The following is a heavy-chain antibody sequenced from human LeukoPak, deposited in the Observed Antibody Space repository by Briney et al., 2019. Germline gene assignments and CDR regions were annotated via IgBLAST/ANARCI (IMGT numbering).Heavy chain of an antibody. CDR2: ISYNGIA. D-gene: IGHD5-18*01. CDR3: ARDHNLPGKQLYFYAFDI. V-gene: IGHV4-30-2*01. J-gene: IGHJ3*02. Sequence: TSETLSLTCTVSGDSTRSDIYYWSWIRQPPGKGLEWIGYISYNGIAVYNPSLKGRVTVSLDRSKNQFSLKLRSVTAADTAVYYCARDHNLPGKQLYFYAFDIWGRGTMVTVSS. CDR1: GDSTRSDIYY.